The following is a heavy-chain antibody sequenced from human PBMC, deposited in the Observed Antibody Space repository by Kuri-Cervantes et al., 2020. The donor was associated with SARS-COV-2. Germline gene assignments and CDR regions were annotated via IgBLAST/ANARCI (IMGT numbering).Heavy chain of an antibody. CDR3: ESIFSRAINYKTYYYYYGMDV. V-gene: IGHV7-4-1*01. Sequence: ASVKVSCKASGYTFTSYYMHWVRQAPGQGLEWMGWINTNTGNPTYAQGFTGRFVFSLDTSVSTAYLQICSLKAEDTAVYYCESIFSRAINYKTYYYYYGMDVWGQGTTVTVSS. J-gene: IGHJ6*02. CDR2: INTNTGNP. CDR1: GYTFTSYY. D-gene: IGHD3-10*01.